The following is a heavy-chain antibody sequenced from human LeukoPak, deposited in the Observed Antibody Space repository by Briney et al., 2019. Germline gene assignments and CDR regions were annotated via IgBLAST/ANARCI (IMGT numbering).Heavy chain of an antibody. Sequence: SETLSLTCAVYGGSFSGYYWSWIRQPPGKGLEWIGEINHSGSTNYNPSLKSRVTISVDTSKNQFSLKLSSVTAADTAVYYCARGKLRYFDWLLLSRYFDYWGQGTLVTVSS. CDR3: ARGKLRYFDWLLLSRYFDY. V-gene: IGHV4-34*01. D-gene: IGHD3-9*01. CDR1: GGSFSGYY. CDR2: INHSGST. J-gene: IGHJ4*02.